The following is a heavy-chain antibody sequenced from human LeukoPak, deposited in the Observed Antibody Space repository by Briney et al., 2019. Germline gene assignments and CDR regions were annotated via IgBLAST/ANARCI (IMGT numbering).Heavy chain of an antibody. CDR3: AKEMRNFGTYYYYMDV. Sequence: GGSLRLSCAASGFTFSSYVMNWVRQAPGKGLEWVSEISGSGSRTYYADYVKGRFTISRDNPKNTLYLQMNSLRADDTAVYYCAKEMRNFGTYYYYMDVWGKGTTVTISS. D-gene: IGHD3-10*01. V-gene: IGHV3-23*01. CDR2: ISGSGSRT. J-gene: IGHJ6*03. CDR1: GFTFSSYV.